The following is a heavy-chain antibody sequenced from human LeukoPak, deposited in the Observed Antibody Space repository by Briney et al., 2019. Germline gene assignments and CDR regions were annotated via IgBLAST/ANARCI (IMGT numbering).Heavy chain of an antibody. CDR1: GFVFSDYG. CDR2: IRYDGSDP. CDR3: AQDRFCSSDSCPFGTTWFDP. Sequence: PGGSLRLSCATSGFVFSDYGIHWVRQAPGKGLEWVAFIRYDGSDPNYPDSVKGRFTISRDNSKNMVQLQMNSLRVEDTAVYYCAQDRFCSSDSCPFGTTWFDPWGQGTLVTVSS. D-gene: IGHD2-2*01. J-gene: IGHJ5*02. V-gene: IGHV3-30*02.